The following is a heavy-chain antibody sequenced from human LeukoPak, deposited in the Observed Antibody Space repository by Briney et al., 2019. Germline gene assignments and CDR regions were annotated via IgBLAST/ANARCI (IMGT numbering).Heavy chain of an antibody. CDR3: ARVVRFLEWSSSDYYYYYMDV. Sequence: ASVKVSCKASGYTFTSYDINWVRQATGQGLEWMGWMNPNSGNTGYAQKFQGRVTITRNTSISTAYMELSSLRSEDTAVYYCARVVRFLEWSSSDYYYYYMDVWGKGTTATVSS. CDR2: MNPNSGNT. CDR1: GYTFTSYD. V-gene: IGHV1-8*03. J-gene: IGHJ6*03. D-gene: IGHD3-3*01.